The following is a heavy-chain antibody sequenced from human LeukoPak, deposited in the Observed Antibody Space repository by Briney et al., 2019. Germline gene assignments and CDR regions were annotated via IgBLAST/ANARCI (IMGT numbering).Heavy chain of an antibody. J-gene: IGHJ4*02. V-gene: IGHV1-8*01. CDR2: MNPNSGNT. CDR1: GYTFTSYD. Sequence: ASVTVSCKASGYTFTSYDINWVRQAPGQGLEWMGWMNPNSGNTGYAQKFQGRVTMTRNTSISTAYMELSSLRSEDTAGYYCARGLVGYYGSGSFDYWGQGTLVTVSS. D-gene: IGHD3-10*01. CDR3: ARGLVGYYGSGSFDY.